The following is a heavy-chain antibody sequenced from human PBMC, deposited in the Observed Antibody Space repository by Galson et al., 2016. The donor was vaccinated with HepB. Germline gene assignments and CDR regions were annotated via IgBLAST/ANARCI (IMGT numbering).Heavy chain of an antibody. J-gene: IGHJ4*02. V-gene: IGHV3-33*01. D-gene: IGHD4-17*01. CDR1: GFTFSSYG. Sequence: SLRLSCATSGFTFSSYGMHWVRQAPGKGLEWVAVIWYDGSNKYYADSVKGRFTISRNNSKNTLYLQMNSLRAEDTAVYYCARDYRGYGDSPGYWGQGTLVTVSS. CDR3: ARDYRGYGDSPGY. CDR2: IWYDGSNK.